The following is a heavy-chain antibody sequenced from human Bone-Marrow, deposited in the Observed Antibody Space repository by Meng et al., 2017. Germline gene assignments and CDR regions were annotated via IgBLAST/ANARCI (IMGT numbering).Heavy chain of an antibody. V-gene: IGHV1-69*01. CDR2: IIPIFGTA. J-gene: IGHJ4*02. Sequence: QLQRVQSWAGGKSPGAWLKVSCKASGGTFSSYAISWVRQAPGQGLEWRGGIIPIFGTANYAQKFQGGVTITADESTSTAYMELSSLRSEDTAVYYCARTTGYSSSWYETFFDYWGQGTLVTVSS. D-gene: IGHD6-13*01. CDR1: GGTFSSYA. CDR3: ARTTGYSSSWYETFFDY.